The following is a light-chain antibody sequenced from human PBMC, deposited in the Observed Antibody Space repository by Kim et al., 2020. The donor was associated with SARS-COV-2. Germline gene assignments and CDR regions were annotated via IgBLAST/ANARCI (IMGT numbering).Light chain of an antibody. CDR1: NIGSKN. Sequence: SYELTQPLSASVALGQTARITCGGNNIGSKNVHWYQQKPGQAPVLVIYRDSNRPSGIPERFSGSNSGNTATLTISRAQAGDEADYYCQVWDSSQGVFGGG. CDR3: QVWDSSQGV. J-gene: IGLJ3*02. V-gene: IGLV3-9*01. CDR2: RDS.